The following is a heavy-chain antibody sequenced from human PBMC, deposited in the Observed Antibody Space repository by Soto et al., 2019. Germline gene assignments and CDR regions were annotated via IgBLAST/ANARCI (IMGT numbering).Heavy chain of an antibody. CDR3: ARESVQVGATVD. Sequence: QAQLQESGPGLVKPSETLSLTCTVSGGSVSSGNDHWSWIRQSPGNGLEWIGHIYHSGSANYNRSLKNRATISVDTPKNQFSLKRSSVTAADTAVYYCARESVQVGATVDWGQGTLVTVTS. CDR2: IYHSGSA. D-gene: IGHD1-26*01. J-gene: IGHJ4*02. CDR1: GGSVSSGNDH. V-gene: IGHV4-61*01.